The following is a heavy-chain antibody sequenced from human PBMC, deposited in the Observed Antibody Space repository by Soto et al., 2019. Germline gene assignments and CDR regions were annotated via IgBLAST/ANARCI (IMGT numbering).Heavy chain of an antibody. CDR3: AREGGFDWFYP. CDR1: GFTFSDYE. J-gene: IGHJ5*02. V-gene: IGHV3-48*03. CDR2: ISLSGTTI. Sequence: EVHLVESGGGLVQPGGSLRLSCAASGFTFSDYEMNWVRQAPGKGLEWVSYISLSGTTIHYADSVKGRFTISRDNAKNSVYLQMNSLRVEDTAICYCAREGGFDWFYPWGQGTLVTVSS.